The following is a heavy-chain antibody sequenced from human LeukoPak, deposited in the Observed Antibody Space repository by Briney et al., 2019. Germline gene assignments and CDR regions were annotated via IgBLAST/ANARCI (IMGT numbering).Heavy chain of an antibody. CDR1: GGSISSYY. V-gene: IGHV4-4*07. CDR3: ARGGSRRIFNWFDP. J-gene: IGHJ5*02. Sequence: SSETLSLTCTVSGGSISSYYWSWIRQPAGKGLEWIGRIYTSGSTNYNPSLKSRVTMSVDTSKNQFSLKLSSVTAADTAVYYCARGGSRRIFNWFDPWGQGTLVTVSS. D-gene: IGHD2/OR15-2a*01. CDR2: IYTSGST.